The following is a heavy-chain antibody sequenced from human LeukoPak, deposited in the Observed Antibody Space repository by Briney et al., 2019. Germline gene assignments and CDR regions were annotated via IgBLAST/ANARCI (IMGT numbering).Heavy chain of an antibody. Sequence: GGSLRLSCAASGFTFSSYSMSWVRQAPGKGLEWVGRIKGKTDGGTTDYAAPVKGRFTISRDDSKNTLYLQMNSLKTEDTAVYYCTTDNPYSSSWYFYYYGMDVWGQGTTVTVSS. CDR1: GFTFSSYS. J-gene: IGHJ6*02. CDR3: TTDNPYSSSWYFYYYGMDV. V-gene: IGHV3-15*01. D-gene: IGHD6-13*01. CDR2: IKGKTDGGTT.